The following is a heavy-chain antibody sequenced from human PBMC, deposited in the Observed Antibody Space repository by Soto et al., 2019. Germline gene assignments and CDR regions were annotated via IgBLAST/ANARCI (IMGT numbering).Heavy chain of an antibody. V-gene: IGHV3-23*01. CDR1: GFTLSSHA. CDR2: ISGSGSST. J-gene: IGHJ3*02. D-gene: IGHD6-25*01. CDR3: AKGPATELTSLVSFDS. Sequence: EVQLLESGGALVQPGGSLRLSCAASGFTLSSHAMSWVRQAPGKGLEWVSSISGSGSSTYYAGSVKGRFIVSRDNSKNMQYLQMHRQRVEATAVYYCAKGPATELTSLVSFDSWGQVTMVAVSS.